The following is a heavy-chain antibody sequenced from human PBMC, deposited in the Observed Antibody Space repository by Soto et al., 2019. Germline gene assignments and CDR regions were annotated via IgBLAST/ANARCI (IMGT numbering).Heavy chain of an antibody. V-gene: IGHV4-39*01. Sequence: QLQLQESGPGLVKPSETLSLTCTVSGGSISSSSYYWGWIRQPPGKGLEWIGSIYYSGSTYYTPSPTSRVTISVDTSKTQFSLKQSSVTAADTAVYYCVSECSSTSCDYYYYGMDVWGQGTTVTVSS. CDR1: GGSISSSSYY. CDR3: VSECSSTSCDYYYYGMDV. CDR2: IYYSGST. J-gene: IGHJ6*02. D-gene: IGHD2-2*01.